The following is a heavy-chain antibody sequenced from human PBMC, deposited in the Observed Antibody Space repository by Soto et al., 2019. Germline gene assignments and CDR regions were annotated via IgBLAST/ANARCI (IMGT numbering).Heavy chain of an antibody. CDR1: GGTFSSYA. Sequence: QVQLVQSGAEVKKPGSSVKVSCKASGGTFSSYAISWVRQAPGQGLEWMGGIIPILGTADYAQKFQGRVTITADESTSTAYMELSSLRSEDTAVYYCAREEVVVVPAAMGYYYYGMDVWGQGTTVTVSS. V-gene: IGHV1-69*01. CDR3: AREEVVVVPAAMGYYYYGMDV. D-gene: IGHD2-2*01. J-gene: IGHJ6*02. CDR2: IIPILGTA.